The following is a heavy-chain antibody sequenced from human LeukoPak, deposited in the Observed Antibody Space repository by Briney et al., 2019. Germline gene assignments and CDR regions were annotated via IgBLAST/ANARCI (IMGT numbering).Heavy chain of an antibody. CDR2: IYSGGST. V-gene: IGHV3-53*04. D-gene: IGHD2-2*01. J-gene: IGHJ4*02. CDR1: GFTVSSNY. CDR3: VREGCSSTSCYFDY. Sequence: GASLRLSCAASGFTVSSNYMSWVRQAPGKGLEWVSVIYSGGSTYYADSVKGRFTISRHNSKNTLYLQMNSLRAEDTAVYYCVREGCSSTSCYFDYWGQGTLVTVSS.